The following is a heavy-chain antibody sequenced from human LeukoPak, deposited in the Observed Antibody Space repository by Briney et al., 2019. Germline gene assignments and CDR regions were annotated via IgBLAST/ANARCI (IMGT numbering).Heavy chain of an antibody. V-gene: IGHV3-53*01. D-gene: IGHD6-19*01. J-gene: IGHJ4*02. Sequence: GGSLRLSCAASGFTVSSNYMSWVRQAPGKGLGWVSVIYSGGSTYYADSVKGRFTISRDNSKNTLYLQMNSLRAEDTAVYYCARGESGSGWSVPFDYWGQGTLVTVSS. CDR3: ARGESGSGWSVPFDY. CDR1: GFTVSSNY. CDR2: IYSGGST.